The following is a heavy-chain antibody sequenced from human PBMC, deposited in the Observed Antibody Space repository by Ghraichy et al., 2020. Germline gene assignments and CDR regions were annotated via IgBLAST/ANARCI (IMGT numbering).Heavy chain of an antibody. Sequence: YGMSWVRQAPGEGREWVSLISGTGGTTYYADSVKGRFTFSRDNSKNTLYLQMNSLRAEDTAVYYCAKVQSGGDSGDYPVYFDYWGQGTLVTVSS. CDR3: AKVQSGGDSGDYPVYFDY. D-gene: IGHD4-17*01. CDR1: YG. V-gene: IGHV3-23*01. J-gene: IGHJ4*02. CDR2: ISGTGGTT.